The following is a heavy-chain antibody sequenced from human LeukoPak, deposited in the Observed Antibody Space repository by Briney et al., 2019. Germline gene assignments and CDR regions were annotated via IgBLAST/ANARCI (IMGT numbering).Heavy chain of an antibody. J-gene: IGHJ3*02. CDR3: ARPGITAFDI. D-gene: IGHD3-10*01. V-gene: IGHV3-48*01. Sequence: PGGSLRLSCAASGFTFTNHPMNWVRQAPGKGLEWVSHISSSGSVTYYGDSVKGRITISRDNAKNSVSLYMNSLRAEDSAVYYCARPGITAFDIWGQGTMVTVSS. CDR2: ISSSGSVT. CDR1: GFTFTNHP.